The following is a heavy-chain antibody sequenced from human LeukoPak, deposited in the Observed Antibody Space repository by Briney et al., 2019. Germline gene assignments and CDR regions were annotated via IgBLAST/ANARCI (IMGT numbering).Heavy chain of an antibody. CDR1: GGSISSGDYY. CDR2: IYYSGST. D-gene: IGHD4-17*01. CDR3: AAPTTVTTPFDY. Sequence: SQTLSLTCTVSGGSISSGDYYWSWIRQPPGKGLEWIGYIYYSGSTYYNPSLKSRVTILVDTSKNQFSLKLSSVTAADTAVYYCAAPTTVTTPFDYWGQGTLVTVSS. V-gene: IGHV4-30-4*01. J-gene: IGHJ4*02.